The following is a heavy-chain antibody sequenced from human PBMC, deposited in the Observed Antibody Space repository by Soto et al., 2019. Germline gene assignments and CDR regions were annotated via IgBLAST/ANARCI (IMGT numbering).Heavy chain of an antibody. V-gene: IGHV4-31*03. CDR3: ARSYNPYSSSWYPPPFDY. D-gene: IGHD6-13*01. J-gene: IGHJ4*02. Sequence: PSETLSLTCTVSGGSISSGGYYWSWIRQHPGKGLEWIGYIYYSGSTYYNPSLKSRVTISVDTSKNQFSLKLSSVTAADTAVYYCARSYNPYSSSWYPPPFDYWGQGTLVTVSS. CDR1: GGSISSGGYY. CDR2: IYYSGST.